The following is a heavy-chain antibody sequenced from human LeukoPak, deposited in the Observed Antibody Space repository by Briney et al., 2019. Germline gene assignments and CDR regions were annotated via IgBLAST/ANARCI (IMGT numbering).Heavy chain of an antibody. CDR3: ARVGSEWLVNDY. V-gene: IGHV3-21*01. Sequence: PGGALRLSCADSGFTFSNYSMNWVRPAPGRGLEWVSSITTSGSYISYADSVKGRFTISRDNAKNSLYLQINSPRDEDMAVYYCARVGSEWLVNDYWGQGALVTVSS. CDR1: GFTFSNYS. D-gene: IGHD6-19*01. CDR2: ITTSGSYI. J-gene: IGHJ4*02.